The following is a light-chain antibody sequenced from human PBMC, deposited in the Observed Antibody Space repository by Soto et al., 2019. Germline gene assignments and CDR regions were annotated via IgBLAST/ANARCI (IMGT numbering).Light chain of an antibody. J-gene: IGLJ2*01. Sequence: QSVLTQPPSASGTPGQRVTISCSGSSSNIGSNYVYWYQQLPGTAPKLLIYRNNQRPSGVPDRFSGSKSGTSASLAISGLRSEDEAEYYCAAWDDRLSGHVVFGGGTKLTVL. CDR2: RNN. CDR1: SSNIGSNY. CDR3: AAWDDRLSGHVV. V-gene: IGLV1-47*01.